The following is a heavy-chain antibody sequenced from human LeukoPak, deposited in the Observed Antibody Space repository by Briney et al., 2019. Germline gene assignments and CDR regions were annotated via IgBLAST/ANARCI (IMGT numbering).Heavy chain of an antibody. Sequence: SETLSLTCAVSGYSISSGYYWGWIRQPPGKGLEWIGSIYHSGSTYYNPSLKSRVTISVDTSKNQFSLKLSSVTAADTAVYYCARQRYSSSSDAFDIWGQGTMVTVSS. CDR2: IYHSGST. J-gene: IGHJ3*02. CDR3: ARQRYSSSSDAFDI. CDR1: GYSISSGYY. D-gene: IGHD6-13*01. V-gene: IGHV4-38-2*01.